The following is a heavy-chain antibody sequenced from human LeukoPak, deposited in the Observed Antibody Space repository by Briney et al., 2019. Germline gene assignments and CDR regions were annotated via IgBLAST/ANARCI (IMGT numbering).Heavy chain of an antibody. J-gene: IGHJ4*02. V-gene: IGHV1-69*13. D-gene: IGHD3-9*01. CDR1: GGTFSSYA. CDR2: IIPIFGTA. Sequence: SVKVSCKASGGTFSSYAISWVRQAPGQGLEWMGGIIPIFGTANYAQKFQGRVTITADESTSTAYMELSSLRSEDTAVYYCASTLRYFDWPDYFDYWGQGTLVTVSS. CDR3: ASTLRYFDWPDYFDY.